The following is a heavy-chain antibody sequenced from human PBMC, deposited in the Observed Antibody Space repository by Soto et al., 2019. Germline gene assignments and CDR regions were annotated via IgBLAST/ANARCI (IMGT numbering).Heavy chain of an antibody. J-gene: IGHJ4*02. CDR2: ISGRNDKS. V-gene: IGHV3-23*01. CDR1: EFTCNRYD. Sequence: GSLRFPCHVSEFTCNRYDLRWVLQAPEKGLEGVSSISGRNDKSFFADSVKGRFTISRDTSRNTLYLQMNSLRVEDTAVYYCATDRGTGGDVVRPHYWGRGTLVTVSS. CDR3: ATDRGTGGDVVRPHY. D-gene: IGHD1-1*01.